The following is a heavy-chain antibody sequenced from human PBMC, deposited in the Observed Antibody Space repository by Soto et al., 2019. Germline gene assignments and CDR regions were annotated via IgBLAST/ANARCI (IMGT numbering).Heavy chain of an antibody. V-gene: IGHV3-7*01. CDR1: GFTFSSYW. J-gene: IGHJ4*02. D-gene: IGHD6-19*01. CDR3: ARVYAVAGTSNFDY. Sequence: EVQLVESGGGLVQPGGSLRLSCTASGFTFSSYWMSWVRQAPGKGLEWVANIKQDGSEKYYVDSVKGRFTISRDNAKNSLYLQMNSLRAEDTAVYYCARVYAVAGTSNFDYWGQGTLVTVSS. CDR2: IKQDGSEK.